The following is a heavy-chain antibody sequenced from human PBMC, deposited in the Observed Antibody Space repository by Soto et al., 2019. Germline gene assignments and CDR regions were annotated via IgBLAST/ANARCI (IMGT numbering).Heavy chain of an antibody. CDR3: ARDVSSAWNPQACPFDY. D-gene: IGHD6-19*01. Sequence: QVQLVQSGAEVKKPGASVKVSCKASGYTFSDYYMHWVRQAPGQGLEWMGWINPNSGGTNYAQKFEGWXTXTXXTAISTAYMELSRLRSDDAGVYYCARDVSSAWNPQACPFDYWGQGTVVTVSS. CDR2: INPNSGGT. CDR1: GYTFSDYY. V-gene: IGHV1-2*04. J-gene: IGHJ4*02.